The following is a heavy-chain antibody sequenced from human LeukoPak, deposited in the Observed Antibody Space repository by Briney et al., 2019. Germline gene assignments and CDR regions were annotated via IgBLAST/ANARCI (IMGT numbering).Heavy chain of an antibody. J-gene: IGHJ6*03. CDR2: INHNGST. V-gene: IGHV4-34*01. CDR1: GGSFSGYY. CDR3: ARRGKMVQPTYYYYMDV. Sequence: PSETLSLTCAVYGGSFSGYYWSWIRQPPGKGLEWIGEINHNGSTNYNPSLKSRVTISVDTSKNQFSLKLSSVTAADTAVYYCARRGKMVQPTYYYYMDVWGKGTTVTVSS. D-gene: IGHD3-10*01.